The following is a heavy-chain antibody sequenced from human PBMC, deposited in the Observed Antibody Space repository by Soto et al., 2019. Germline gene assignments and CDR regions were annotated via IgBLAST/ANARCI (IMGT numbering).Heavy chain of an antibody. D-gene: IGHD3-9*01. CDR1: GFTFSSYW. V-gene: IGHV3-7*01. CDR3: ARSQALRYFDWLYYFDY. J-gene: IGHJ4*02. Sequence: GGSLRLSCAASGFTFSSYWMSWVRQAPGKGLEWVANIKQDGSEKYYVDSVKGRFTISRDNAKNSLYLQMNSLRAEDTAVYYCARSQALRYFDWLYYFDYWGQGTLVTVSS. CDR2: IKQDGSEK.